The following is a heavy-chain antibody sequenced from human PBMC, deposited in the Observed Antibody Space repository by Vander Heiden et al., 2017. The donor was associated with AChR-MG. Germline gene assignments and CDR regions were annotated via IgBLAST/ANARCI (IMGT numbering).Heavy chain of an antibody. CDR3: ASLTYQPLPLYYYYYMDV. D-gene: IGHD2-2*01. CDR2: IYYSGST. CDR1: GGSISSSSYY. Sequence: QLQLQESGPGLVKPSETLSLTCTVSGGSISSSSYYWGWIRQPPGKGLEWIGSIYYSGSTYYNPSLKSRVTISVDTPKNQFSLKLSSVTAADTAVYYCASLTYQPLPLYYYYYMDVWGKGTTVTVSS. V-gene: IGHV4-39*01. J-gene: IGHJ6*03.